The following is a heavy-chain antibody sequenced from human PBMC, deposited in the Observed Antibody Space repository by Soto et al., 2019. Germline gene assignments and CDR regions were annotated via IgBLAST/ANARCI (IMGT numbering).Heavy chain of an antibody. D-gene: IGHD5-12*01. V-gene: IGHV3-74*03. J-gene: IGHJ4*02. CDR3: ARSNWLPTD. Sequence: PGGSLRLSCAASGFTFSSSWMHWVRQAPGKGLVWVSRIKTDRSSTTYADSVKGRFTISRDNAKNTLYLQMNSLRAEDTAVYYCARSNWLPTDWGQGTMVTVSS. CDR1: GFTFSSSW. CDR2: IKTDRSST.